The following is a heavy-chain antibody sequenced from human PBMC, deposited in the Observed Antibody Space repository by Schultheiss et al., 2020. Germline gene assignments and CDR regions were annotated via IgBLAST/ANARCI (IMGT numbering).Heavy chain of an antibody. V-gene: IGHV2-5*01. J-gene: IGHJ4*02. D-gene: IGHD3-3*01. Sequence: SGPTLVKPTQTLTLTCTFSGFSLSTSGVGVGWIRQPPGKALEWLALIYWNDDKRYSPSLKSRLTITKDTSKNQVVLTMTNMDPVDTGTYYCAHSNHDFWSGYQGYFDYWGQGTLVTVSS. CDR2: IYWNDDK. CDR3: AHSNHDFWSGYQGYFDY. CDR1: GFSLSTSGVG.